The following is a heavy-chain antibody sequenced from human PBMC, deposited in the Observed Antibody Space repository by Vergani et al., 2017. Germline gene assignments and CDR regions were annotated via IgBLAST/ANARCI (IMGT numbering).Heavy chain of an antibody. CDR1: GYSINSGYY. D-gene: IGHD2-2*01. CDR3: ARHSRAHCXSTSCYWPLPLRY. CDR2: IYHSGNT. J-gene: IGHJ4*02. V-gene: IGHV4-38-2*02. Sequence: QVQLQESGPGLVKPSETLSLTCTVSGYSINSGYYWGWIRQPPGKGLEWIATIYHSGNTYYNPSLKSRVTISVDTPRNHFSLNLTSVTAADTAMYYCARHSRAHCXSTSCYWPLPLRYWGQGALVTVSS.